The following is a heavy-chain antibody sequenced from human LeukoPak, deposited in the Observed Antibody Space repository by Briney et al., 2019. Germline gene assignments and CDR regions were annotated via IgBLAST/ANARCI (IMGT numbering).Heavy chain of an antibody. Sequence: SVKVSCKASGGTFSSYAISWVGHAPGQGLEWMGRIIPILGIANYAQEFQGRVTITADKSTSTTYMELSSLRSEDTAVYYCAMIAAAGTGVDYWGQGTLVTVSS. CDR1: GGTFSSYA. CDR3: AMIAAAGTGVDY. CDR2: IIPILGIA. J-gene: IGHJ4*02. V-gene: IGHV1-69*04. D-gene: IGHD6-13*01.